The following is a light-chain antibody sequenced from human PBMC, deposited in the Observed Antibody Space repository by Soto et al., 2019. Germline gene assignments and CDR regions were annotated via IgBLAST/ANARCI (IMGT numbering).Light chain of an antibody. J-gene: IGLJ2*01. CDR1: SSDVGGYNY. CDR2: EVS. CDR3: TSYTTSGTPV. V-gene: IGLV2-14*01. Sequence: QSALTQPASVSGSPGQTITISCTGTSSDVGGYNYLSWYQQHPGKAPKVMIYEVSNRPSGVSNRFSGSKSGNSASLTISGLQDDDEDYYFCTSYTTSGTPVFGGGTKLTVL.